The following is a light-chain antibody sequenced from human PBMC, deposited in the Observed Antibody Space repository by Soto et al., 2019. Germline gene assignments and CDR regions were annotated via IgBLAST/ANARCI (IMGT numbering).Light chain of an antibody. CDR3: QQLYSYPYT. CDR2: VAS. V-gene: IGKV1-9*01. CDR1: QCISTY. J-gene: IGKJ2*01. Sequence: DIQLTQSPSFLSASVGDRVTITCRASQCISTYLAWYQQKSGKAPKLLIYVASTLQSGVPSRFSGSGSGTEFTVTISSLQPEDLATYYCQQLYSYPYTFGQGTKLEI.